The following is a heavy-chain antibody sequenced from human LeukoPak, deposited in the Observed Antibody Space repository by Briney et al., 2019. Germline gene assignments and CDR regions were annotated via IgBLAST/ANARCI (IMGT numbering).Heavy chain of an antibody. Sequence: PGGSLRLSCAASGFTFSSYWMHWVRQAPGKGLVWVSRINSDGSSTSYADPVKGRFTISRDNAKNTLYLQMNSLRAEDTAVYYCARGISFSYYFDYWGQGTLVTVSS. V-gene: IGHV3-74*01. CDR1: GFTFSSYW. CDR3: ARGISFSYYFDY. CDR2: INSDGSST. J-gene: IGHJ4*02.